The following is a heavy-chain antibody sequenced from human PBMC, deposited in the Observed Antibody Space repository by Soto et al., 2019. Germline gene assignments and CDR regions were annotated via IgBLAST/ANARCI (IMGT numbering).Heavy chain of an antibody. CDR3: AREVVPAAMIWFYP. CDR1: GGSISSGGYY. D-gene: IGHD2-2*01. Sequence: SETLSLTCTVSGGSISSGGYYWSWIRQHPGKGLEWIGEINHSGSTNYNPSLKSRVTISVDTSKNQFSLKLSSVTAADTAVYYCAREVVPAAMIWFYPCGQGTLVTVYS. J-gene: IGHJ5*02. V-gene: IGHV4-31*03. CDR2: INHSGST.